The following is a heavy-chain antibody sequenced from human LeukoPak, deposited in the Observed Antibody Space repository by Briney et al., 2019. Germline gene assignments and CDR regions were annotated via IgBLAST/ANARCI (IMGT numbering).Heavy chain of an antibody. Sequence: GGSLRLSCAASGFSFSTSEMNWVRQAPGKRLEWVEHIGPRGDVTYYADSVKGRFTISRDNANNLLYMRMNSLRAEDTGLYYCVRYLHYGGQGTLVTVSS. J-gene: IGHJ4*02. V-gene: IGHV3-48*03. CDR2: IGPRGDVT. CDR1: GFSFSTSE. CDR3: VRYLHY.